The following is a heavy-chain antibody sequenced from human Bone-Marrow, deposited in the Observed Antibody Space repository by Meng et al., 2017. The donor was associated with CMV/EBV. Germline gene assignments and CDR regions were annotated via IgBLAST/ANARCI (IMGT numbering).Heavy chain of an antibody. Sequence: GQLVQCGDGVKVLGASVKVSCKASGYIFSDYYIHWVRQAPGQGLEWMGWIHPKNGGTKYAQKFQGRVTMTRDTSISTTYMDLNRLISDDTAVYYCARDPDTPMAFDHWGQGTLVTVSS. CDR1: GYIFSDYY. V-gene: IGHV1-2*02. CDR3: ARDPDTPMAFDH. CDR2: IHPKNGGT. J-gene: IGHJ4*02. D-gene: IGHD5-18*01.